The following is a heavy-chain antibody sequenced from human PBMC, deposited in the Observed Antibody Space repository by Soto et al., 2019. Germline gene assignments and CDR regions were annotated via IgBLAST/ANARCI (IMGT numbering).Heavy chain of an antibody. CDR2: ILHDGSAE. Sequence: QVQLVESGGGVVQPGRSLRLSCAASGFTFTSYDMHWVRQAPGKGLEWMALILHDGSAEYYADSVKGRFTISRDNSKNTIYLKMNSLRAEDTAVYYCARSRDGYSVYFYYGMDGWGQGTTVTVSS. CDR3: ARSRDGYSVYFYYGMDG. J-gene: IGHJ6*02. V-gene: IGHV3-30*03. CDR1: GFTFTSYD. D-gene: IGHD4-4*01.